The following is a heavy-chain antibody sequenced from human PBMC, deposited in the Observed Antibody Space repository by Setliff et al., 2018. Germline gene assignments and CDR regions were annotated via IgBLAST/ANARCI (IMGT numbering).Heavy chain of an antibody. D-gene: IGHD7-27*01. CDR1: GGSISSGGYY. CDR2: TPYSGTT. CDR3: ARQSWDYYYMDV. J-gene: IGHJ6*03. V-gene: IGHV4-31*03. Sequence: SETLSLTCTVSGGSISSGGYYWSWIRQHPGKGLEWIGYTPYSGTTHYNVALVNRLAISVDTSKNQFQFSLKVYLVTAADTAVYFCARQSWDYYYMDVWGKGTTVTVSS.